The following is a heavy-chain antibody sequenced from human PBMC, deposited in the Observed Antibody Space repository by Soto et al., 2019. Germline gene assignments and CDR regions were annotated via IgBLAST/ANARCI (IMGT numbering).Heavy chain of an antibody. CDR1: GFTFSSYA. Sequence: GGSLRLSCAASGFTFSSYAMYWVRQAPGKGLEWVAVISYDASNKYYADSVKGRFTISRDNSKNTLYLQMNSLRAEDTADYYCARGQKIVGATNFDYWGQGTLVTVSS. V-gene: IGHV3-30-3*01. J-gene: IGHJ4*02. CDR2: ISYDASNK. D-gene: IGHD1-26*01. CDR3: ARGQKIVGATNFDY.